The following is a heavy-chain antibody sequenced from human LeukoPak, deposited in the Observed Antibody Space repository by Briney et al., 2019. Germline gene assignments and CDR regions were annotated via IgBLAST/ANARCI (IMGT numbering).Heavy chain of an antibody. CDR2: IYYSGST. V-gene: IGHV4-59*08. CDR1: GGSFSSYY. CDR3: ARHVKGSTHGFDP. Sequence: SETLSLTCTVSGGSFSSYYWSWIRQPPGKGLEWIGYIYYSGSTNHNPSLKSRVPISVDTSKNQFSLKLSSVTAADTAVYYCARHVKGSTHGFDPWGQGTLVTVSS. J-gene: IGHJ5*02. D-gene: IGHD2/OR15-2a*01.